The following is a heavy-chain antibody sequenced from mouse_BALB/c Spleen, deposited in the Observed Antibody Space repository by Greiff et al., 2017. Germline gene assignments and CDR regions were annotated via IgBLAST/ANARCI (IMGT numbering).Heavy chain of an antibody. Sequence: VQLQQSGAELAKPGASVKMSCKASGYTFTSYWMHWVKQRPGQGLEWIGYINPSTGYTEYNQKFKDKATLTADKSSSTAYMQLSSLTSEDSAVYYCAREGLGYDGFAYWGQGTLVTVSA. J-gene: IGHJ3*01. CDR3: AREGLGYDGFAY. CDR2: INPSTGYT. D-gene: IGHD2-14*01. V-gene: IGHV1-7*01. CDR1: GYTFTSYW.